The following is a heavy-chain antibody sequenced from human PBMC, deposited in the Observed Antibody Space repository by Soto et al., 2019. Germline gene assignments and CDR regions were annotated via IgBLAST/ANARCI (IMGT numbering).Heavy chain of an antibody. D-gene: IGHD1-26*01. Sequence: SETLSLTCTVSGGSISSYYWSWIRQPPGKGLEWIGYIYYSGSTNYNPSLKSRVTISVDTSKNQFSLKLSSVTAADTAVYYCARVVVGAAKTYYCAYWGQVTLVTVS. CDR1: GGSISSYY. CDR3: ARVVVGAAKTYYCAY. V-gene: IGHV4-59*01. J-gene: IGHJ4*02. CDR2: IYYSGST.